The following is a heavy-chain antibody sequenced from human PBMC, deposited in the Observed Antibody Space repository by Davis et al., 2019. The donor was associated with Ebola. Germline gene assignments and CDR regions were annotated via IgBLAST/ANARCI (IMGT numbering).Heavy chain of an antibody. Sequence: SETLSLTCAVSSGSISSGGYSWSWIRQPPGKGLEWLGYIYHSGSTYYNPSLKTPVTISVDRSKNQFSLKLSSVTAADTAVYYCAREYYYYGMDVWGQGTTVTVSS. CDR2: IYHSGST. V-gene: IGHV4-30-2*01. CDR3: AREYYYYGMDV. J-gene: IGHJ6*02. CDR1: SGSISSGGYS.